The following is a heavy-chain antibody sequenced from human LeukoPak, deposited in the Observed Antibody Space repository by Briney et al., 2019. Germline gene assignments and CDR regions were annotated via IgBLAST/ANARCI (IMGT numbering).Heavy chain of an antibody. J-gene: IGHJ4*02. D-gene: IGHD3-9*01. CDR2: ISGSGGST. Sequence: PGGSLRLSCAASGFTFSSYAMSWVRQAPGKGLEWVSAISGSGGSTYYADSVKGRFTIPRDNSKNTLYLQMNSLRAEDTAVYYCAKRQRYFDWLEQDWGQGTLVTVSS. CDR1: GFTFSSYA. CDR3: AKRQRYFDWLEQD. V-gene: IGHV3-23*01.